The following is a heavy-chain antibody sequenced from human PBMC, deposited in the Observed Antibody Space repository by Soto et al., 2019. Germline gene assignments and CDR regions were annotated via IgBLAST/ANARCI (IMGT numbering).Heavy chain of an antibody. CDR2: ISGSGGST. CDR1: GFTFSSYA. V-gene: IGHV3-23*01. J-gene: IGHJ6*02. D-gene: IGHD2-2*01. CDR3: ATGDIVVVPAATSSCMDV. Sequence: EVQLLESGGGLVQPGGSLRLSCAASGFTFSSYAMSWVRQAPGKGLEWVSAISGSGGSTYYADSVKGRFTISRDNSKNTLYLQMNSLRAEDTAVYYCATGDIVVVPAATSSCMDVWGQGTTVTVSS.